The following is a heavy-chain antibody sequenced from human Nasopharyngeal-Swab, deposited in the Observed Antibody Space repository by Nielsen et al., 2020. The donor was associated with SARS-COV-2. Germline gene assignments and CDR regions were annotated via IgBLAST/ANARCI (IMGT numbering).Heavy chain of an antibody. Sequence: GGSLRLSCAASGFTVSSNYMSWVRQAPGKGLEWVSVIYSCGSTYYADSVKGRFTISRDNSKNTLYLQMNSLRAEDTAVYYCANQDYGDYGRDYWGQGTLVTVSS. CDR3: ANQDYGDYGRDY. V-gene: IGHV3-53*01. D-gene: IGHD4-17*01. CDR1: GFTVSSNY. J-gene: IGHJ4*02. CDR2: IYSCGST.